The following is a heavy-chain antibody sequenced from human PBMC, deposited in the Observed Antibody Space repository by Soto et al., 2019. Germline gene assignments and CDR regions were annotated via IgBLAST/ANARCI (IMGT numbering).Heavy chain of an antibody. CDR1: GGSISSGGYY. J-gene: IGHJ6*02. CDR3: VRQGFGALNGRVDV. D-gene: IGHD3-10*01. CDR2: IYYSGGT. Sequence: SETLSLTCTVSGGSISSGGYYWSWIRQHPGKGLEWIGYIYYSGGTYYNPSLKSRVAISLDTSKSQFSLKLTSVTATDTGVYYCVRQGFGALNGRVDVWGQGTKVTVSS. V-gene: IGHV4-31*03.